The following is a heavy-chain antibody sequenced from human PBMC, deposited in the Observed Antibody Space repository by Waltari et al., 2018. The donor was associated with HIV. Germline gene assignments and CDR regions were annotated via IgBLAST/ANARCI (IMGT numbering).Heavy chain of an antibody. V-gene: IGHV3-74*01. D-gene: IGHD4-17*01. J-gene: IGHJ3*02. CDR1: GFTFSTYW. Sequence: EVQLVESGGGLVQPGGSLILSCAVSGFTFSTYWLHRVRQAPGKGLVWVSRVNSDGNSINYADSVKGRFNISRDNAKNTLYLQMNSLRAEDTAVYYCVREGPDIDPDYDAFDIWGQGTMVTVSS. CDR2: VNSDGNSI. CDR3: VREGPDIDPDYDAFDI.